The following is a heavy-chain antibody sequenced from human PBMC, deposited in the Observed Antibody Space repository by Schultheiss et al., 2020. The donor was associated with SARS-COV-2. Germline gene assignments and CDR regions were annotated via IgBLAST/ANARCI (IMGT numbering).Heavy chain of an antibody. CDR2: IYYSGST. J-gene: IGHJ4*02. Sequence: SETLSLTCTVSGGSVSSGSYYWSWIRQPPGKGLEWIGYIYYSGSTNYNPSLKSRVTISVDTSKNQFSLKLSSVTAADTAVYYCARSDYGGNLDYWGQGTLVTVSS. D-gene: IGHD4-23*01. CDR1: GGSVSSGSYY. V-gene: IGHV4-61*01. CDR3: ARSDYGGNLDY.